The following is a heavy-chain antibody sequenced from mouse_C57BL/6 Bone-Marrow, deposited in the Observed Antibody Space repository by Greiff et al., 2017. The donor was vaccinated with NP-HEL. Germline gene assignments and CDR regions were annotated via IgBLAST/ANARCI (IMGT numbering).Heavy chain of an antibody. D-gene: IGHD2-14*01. CDR1: GYTFTSYW. CDR3: ARLVRRGYFDY. V-gene: IGHV1-69*01. J-gene: IGHJ2*01. CDR2: IDPSDSYT. Sequence: QVQLQQPGAELVMPGASVKLSCKASGYTFTSYWMHWVKQRPGQGLEWIGEIDPSDSYTNYNQKFKGKSTLTVDKSSSTAYMQLSSLTSEDSAVYYCARLVRRGYFDYWGQGTTLTVSS.